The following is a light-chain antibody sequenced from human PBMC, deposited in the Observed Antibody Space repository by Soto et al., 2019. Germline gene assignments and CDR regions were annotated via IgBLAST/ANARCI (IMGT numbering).Light chain of an antibody. CDR1: QTISSW. CDR2: KAS. J-gene: IGKJ1*01. CDR3: QQYDSYST. Sequence: DIQMTQSPSTLSASVGDRVTITCRASQTISSWLAWYQLKPGKAPKLLIYKASNLDSGVPSRFSGNGTGTEFTLTISSLQPDDFATYYCQQYDSYSTFGQGTKVEL. V-gene: IGKV1-5*03.